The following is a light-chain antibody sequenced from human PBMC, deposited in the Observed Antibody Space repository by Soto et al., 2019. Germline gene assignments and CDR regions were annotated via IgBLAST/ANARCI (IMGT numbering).Light chain of an antibody. V-gene: IGKV2-28*01. Sequence: DVVVTQSPLSLPVAPGEPASISCRSSQSLLYSNGYNYLDWYVQKPGQSPQLLIYLGSNRASGVPDRLSGSGSGTDFTLRISRVEAEDVGVYSCMQPLQTPLSFGGGTKVEIK. CDR1: QSLLYSNGYNY. CDR2: LGS. J-gene: IGKJ4*01. CDR3: MQPLQTPLS.